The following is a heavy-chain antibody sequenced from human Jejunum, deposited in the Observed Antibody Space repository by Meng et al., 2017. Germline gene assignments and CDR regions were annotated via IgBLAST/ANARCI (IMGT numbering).Heavy chain of an antibody. Sequence: QLHLQESGPGLVKPSETLSLTCTVSGGSINGSNYDWGWIRQPPGKGLEWIGTIYYSGSTYYNPSLKSRVTISVDTSKNQFSLNLSSVTAADTAIYYCARVSKPYGSGLDPWGQGTLVTVSS. CDR3: ARVSKPYGSGLDP. D-gene: IGHD3-10*01. J-gene: IGHJ5*02. V-gene: IGHV4-39*07. CDR2: IYYSGST. CDR1: GGSINGSNYD.